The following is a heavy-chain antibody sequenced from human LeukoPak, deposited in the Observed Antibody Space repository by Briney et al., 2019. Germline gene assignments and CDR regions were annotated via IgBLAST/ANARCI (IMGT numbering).Heavy chain of an antibody. CDR1: GFTFSSYV. CDR2: IWYDGSNK. V-gene: IGHV3-33*06. D-gene: IGHD5-12*01. J-gene: IGHJ4*02. Sequence: PGGSLRLSCAASGFTFSSYVMHWVRQAPGKGLEWVAVIWYDGSNKYYADSVKGRFTISRDNSKNTLYMQMNSLRAEDTAVYYCAKDLGGYDSLYSDYWGQGTLVTVSS. CDR3: AKDLGGYDSLYSDY.